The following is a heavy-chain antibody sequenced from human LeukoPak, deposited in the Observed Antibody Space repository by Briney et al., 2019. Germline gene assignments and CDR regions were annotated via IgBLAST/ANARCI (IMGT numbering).Heavy chain of an antibody. D-gene: IGHD6-13*01. Sequence: SQTLSLTCTVSGGSISSGGYYWSWIRQHPGKGLEWIGYIYYSGSTYYNPSLKSRVTISVDTSKNQFSLKLSSVIAADTAVYYCARVGIAAAGLFMDVWGQGTTVTVSS. J-gene: IGHJ6*02. CDR3: ARVGIAAAGLFMDV. V-gene: IGHV4-31*03. CDR1: GGSISSGGYY. CDR2: IYYSGST.